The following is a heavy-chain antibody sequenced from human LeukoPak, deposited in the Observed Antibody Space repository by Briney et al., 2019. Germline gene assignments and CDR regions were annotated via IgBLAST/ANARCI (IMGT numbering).Heavy chain of an antibody. J-gene: IGHJ4*02. CDR1: GGSISSYY. CDR2: IYYSGST. Sequence: SETLSLTCTVSGGSISSYYWSWIRQPPGKGLEWIGYIYYSGSTNYNPSLKSRVTISVDTSKNQFSLKLSSVTAADTAVYYCARAATTWTIDYWGQGTLVTVSS. D-gene: IGHD2-15*01. CDR3: ARAATTWTIDY. V-gene: IGHV4-59*01.